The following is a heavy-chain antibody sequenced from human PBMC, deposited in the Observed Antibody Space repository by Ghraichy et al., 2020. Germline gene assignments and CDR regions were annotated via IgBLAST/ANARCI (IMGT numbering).Heavy chain of an antibody. D-gene: IGHD3-10*01. V-gene: IGHV3-7*01. Sequence: GGSLRLSCAVSGFTFSTFWMTWVRQAPGKGLEWVANINQDESEKYYVDSVKGRFTISRDNAKNSLSLEMNSLRAEDTAVYYCSRGSWGRFDYWGQGTLVTVSS. CDR1: GFTFSTFW. CDR3: SRGSWGRFDY. J-gene: IGHJ4*02. CDR2: INQDESEK.